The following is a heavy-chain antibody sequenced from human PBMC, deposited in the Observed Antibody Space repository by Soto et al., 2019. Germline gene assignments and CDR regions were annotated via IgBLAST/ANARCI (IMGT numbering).Heavy chain of an antibody. CDR1: GYTFSNYA. J-gene: IGHJ5*02. CDR2: ISGHNGKT. D-gene: IGHD2-2*02. V-gene: IGHV1-18*01. CDR3: ARDCPVPPATPNNWFDP. Sequence: ASVKVSCKASGYTFSNYAISWVRQAPGQGLEWMGWISGHNGKTQYAQKVQDRVTLTTDTSTCTAYMELRGLTYDDTAVYYCARDCPVPPATPNNWFDPWGQGTLVTVSS.